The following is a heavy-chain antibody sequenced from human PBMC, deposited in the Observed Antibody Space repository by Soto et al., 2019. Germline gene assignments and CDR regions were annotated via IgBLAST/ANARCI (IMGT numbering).Heavy chain of an antibody. CDR3: ARNNYDFWSGYYSAEYFQH. CDR2: INAGNGNT. Sequence: ASVKVSCKASGYTFTSYAMHWVRQAPGQRLEWMGWINAGNGNTKYSQKFQGRVTITRDTSASTAYMELSSLRSEDTAVYYCARNNYDFWSGYYSAEYFQHWGQGTLVTVSS. J-gene: IGHJ1*01. V-gene: IGHV1-3*01. CDR1: GYTFTSYA. D-gene: IGHD3-3*01.